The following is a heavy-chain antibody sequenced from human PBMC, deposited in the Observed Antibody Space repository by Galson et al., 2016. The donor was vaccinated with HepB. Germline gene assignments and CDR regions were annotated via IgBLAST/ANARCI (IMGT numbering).Heavy chain of an antibody. D-gene: IGHD3-10*01. CDR2: FLSRGPRP. Sequence: SLRLSCAASGFPFSSSAMSWVRQAPGKGLEWISGFLSRGPRPSPASSVKGRFPISRDNSPPHGSRQMNSLRAEDTAVYYCAKDEYTIGWGPPWFDPWGQGTLVTVSS. CDR3: AKDEYTIGWGPPWFDP. J-gene: IGHJ5*02. CDR1: GFPFSSSA. V-gene: IGHV3-23*01.